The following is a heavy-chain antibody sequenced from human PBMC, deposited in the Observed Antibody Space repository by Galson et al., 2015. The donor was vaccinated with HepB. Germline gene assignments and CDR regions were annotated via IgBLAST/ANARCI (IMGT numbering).Heavy chain of an antibody. D-gene: IGHD2-8*02. CDR2: IKSKTDGETT. Sequence: SLRLSCAASGFPFNNAWMTWVRQAPGMGLEWVGRIKSKTDGETTDYAAPVKGRFTTSRDDSKNRLYLQMNSLKTEDTAVYYCTTDVYYSTYWSWLDPWGQGTPVTVSS. CDR1: GFPFNNAW. V-gene: IGHV3-15*01. J-gene: IGHJ5*02. CDR3: TTDVYYSTYWSWLDP.